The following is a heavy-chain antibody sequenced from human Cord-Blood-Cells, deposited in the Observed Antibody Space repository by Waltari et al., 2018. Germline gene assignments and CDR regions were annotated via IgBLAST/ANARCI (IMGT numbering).Heavy chain of an antibody. V-gene: IGHV1-24*01. D-gene: IGHD5-18*01. J-gene: IGHJ5*02. Sequence: QVQLVQSGAEVKKPGASVKVSCKVSGYTLTELSMHWVRQAPGKGLDWMGGFDPEDGETIYAQKFQGRVTMTEDTSTDTAYMELSSLRSEDTAVYYCATLGIQLWLRGNWFDPWGQGTLVTVSS. CDR1: GYTLTELS. CDR2: FDPEDGET. CDR3: ATLGIQLWLRGNWFDP.